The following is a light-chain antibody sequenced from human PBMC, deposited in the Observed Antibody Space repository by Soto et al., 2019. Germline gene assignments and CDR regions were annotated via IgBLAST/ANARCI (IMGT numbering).Light chain of an antibody. V-gene: IGLV4-60*02. Sequence: QSVLTQSSSASASLGSSVKLTCTLSSGHSSYIIAWHQQQPGKAPRYLMKLEGSGSYNKGSGVPDRFSGSSSGADRYLTISNLQFEDEADYYCETWDSNTLVFGGGTQLTV. CDR1: SGHSSYI. CDR3: ETWDSNTLV. J-gene: IGLJ3*02. CDR2: LEGSGSY.